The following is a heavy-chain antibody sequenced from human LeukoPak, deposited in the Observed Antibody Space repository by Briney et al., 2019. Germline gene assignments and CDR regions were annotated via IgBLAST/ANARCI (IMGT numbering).Heavy chain of an antibody. Sequence: GGSLRLSCAASGFTFSDYYMSWIRQAPGKGLEWVSYISSSGSTIYYADSVKGRFTISRDNAKNSLYLQMNSLRAEDTAVYYCARDGSSYYYGSASPGVDYWGQGTLVTVSS. CDR1: GFTFSDYY. CDR2: ISSSGSTI. J-gene: IGHJ4*02. D-gene: IGHD3-10*01. V-gene: IGHV3-11*01. CDR3: ARDGSSYYYGSASPGVDY.